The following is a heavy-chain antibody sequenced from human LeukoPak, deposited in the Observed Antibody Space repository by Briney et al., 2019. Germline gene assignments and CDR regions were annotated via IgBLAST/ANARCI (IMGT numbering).Heavy chain of an antibody. J-gene: IGHJ4*02. CDR2: IIPILGIA. CDR1: GGTFSSYT. V-gene: IGHV1-69*02. D-gene: IGHD3-3*02. CDR3: VNANAFQRYYFDY. Sequence: ASVKVSCKAPGGTFSSYTISWVRQAPGQGLEWRGRIIPILGIANYAQKFQGRVTITADKSTSTPYMELSSLRSEDTAVYYCVNANAFQRYYFDYWGQGTLVTVSS.